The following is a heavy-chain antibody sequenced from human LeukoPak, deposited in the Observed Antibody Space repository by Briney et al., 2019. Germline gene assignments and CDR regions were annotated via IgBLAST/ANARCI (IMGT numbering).Heavy chain of an antibody. Sequence: GASVKVSCKVSGYTLTELSMHWVRQAPGKGLEWMGGFDPEDGEAFYAQKFQGRVTMTEDTSTDTAYMDLRSLRSDDTAVYYCARDLRYSSGWSASGMDVWGKGTTVTISS. CDR1: GYTLTELS. CDR3: ARDLRYSSGWSASGMDV. J-gene: IGHJ6*03. CDR2: FDPEDGEA. D-gene: IGHD6-19*01. V-gene: IGHV1-24*01.